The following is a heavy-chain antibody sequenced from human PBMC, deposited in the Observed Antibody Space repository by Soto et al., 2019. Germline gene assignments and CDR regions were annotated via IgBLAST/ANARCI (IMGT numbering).Heavy chain of an antibody. CDR3: ARGGSGYDWFDS. CDR2: IYHSGRT. V-gene: IGHV4-4*02. J-gene: IGHJ5*01. D-gene: IGHD5-12*01. Sequence: QVQLQQSGPGLVKPSETLSLTCAVSGGSISNNNWWSWVRQPPGKGLEWIGEIYHSGRTNYNPSLQRRVSISADKSTNHFSLNLNSVTAAATAIYYCARGGSGYDWFDSWGQGTLVTVSS. CDR1: GGSISNNNW.